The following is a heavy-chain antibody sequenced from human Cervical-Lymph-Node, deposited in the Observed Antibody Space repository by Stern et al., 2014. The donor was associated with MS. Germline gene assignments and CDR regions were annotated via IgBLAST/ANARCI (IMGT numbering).Heavy chain of an antibody. Sequence: VQLVESGAEVKKPGASVKVSCKASGYTFRDYYMHWVRQAPGQGLEWMGWINPKSGDTKYAQKFQGWVTMTRDTSTSTVHMELRRLKSDDTALYYCAREMSSWGQGTLVTVSS. CDR3: AREMSS. J-gene: IGHJ5*02. CDR2: INPKSGDT. V-gene: IGHV1-2*04. CDR1: GYTFRDYY.